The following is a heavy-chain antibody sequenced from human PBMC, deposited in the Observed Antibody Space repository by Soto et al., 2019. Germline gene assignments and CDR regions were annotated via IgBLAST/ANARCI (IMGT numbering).Heavy chain of an antibody. J-gene: IGHJ4*02. CDR1: GGSFNGYS. Sequence: PSETLSFTCNVSGGSFNGYSWSWIRQTSGKGLEWIGDISYRGSTSYSPSLKSRLMISLDTSNNQFSLKVASVTAADTAVYYCARALLGFSYGYGSYFDPWGPGTLVTV. CDR3: ARALLGFSYGYGSYFDP. D-gene: IGHD5-18*01. V-gene: IGHV4-34*01. CDR2: ISYRGST.